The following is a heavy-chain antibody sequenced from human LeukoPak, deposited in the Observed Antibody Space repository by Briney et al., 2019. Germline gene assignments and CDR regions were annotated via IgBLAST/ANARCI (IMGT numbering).Heavy chain of an antibody. CDR2: ISSSSSYI. CDR1: GFTFSSYS. V-gene: IGHV3-21*01. J-gene: IGHJ6*03. Sequence: GGSLRLSCAASGFTFSSYSMNWVRQAPGKGLEWVSSISSSSSYIYYADSVKGRFTISRDNAKNSLYLQMNSLRAEDTAVYYCARHIGPSRGARADSYYMDVWGKGTTVTVSS. D-gene: IGHD1-26*01. CDR3: ARHIGPSRGARADSYYMDV.